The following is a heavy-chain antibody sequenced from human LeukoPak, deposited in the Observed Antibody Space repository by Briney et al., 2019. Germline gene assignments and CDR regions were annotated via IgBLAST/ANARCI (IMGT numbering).Heavy chain of an antibody. Sequence: GGSLRLSCAASGFTFSDYNMRWLRQAPGEGLEWVSSISRSGSTKYYADSVKGRFTISRDNAKNSLFLQMNRLRAEDTAVYYCARASYSYDINGWVPFDYWGQGTLVTVSS. CDR1: GFTFSDYN. CDR2: ISRSGSTK. V-gene: IGHV3-11*01. CDR3: ARASYSYDINGWVPFDY. J-gene: IGHJ4*02. D-gene: IGHD3-22*01.